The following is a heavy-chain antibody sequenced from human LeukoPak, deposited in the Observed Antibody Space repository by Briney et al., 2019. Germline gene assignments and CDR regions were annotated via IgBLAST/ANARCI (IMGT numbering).Heavy chain of an antibody. J-gene: IGHJ4*02. V-gene: IGHV2-70*11. CDR2: IDWDDDK. Sequence: TLSLTCTVSGGSISSGSYYWSWIRQPPGKALEWLARIDWDDDKYYSTSLKTRLTISKDTSKNQVVLTMTNMDPVDTATYYCARIPNIYYDSSGYYYDYWGQGTLVTVSS. CDR1: GGSISSGSYY. CDR3: ARIPNIYYDSSGYYYDY. D-gene: IGHD3-22*01.